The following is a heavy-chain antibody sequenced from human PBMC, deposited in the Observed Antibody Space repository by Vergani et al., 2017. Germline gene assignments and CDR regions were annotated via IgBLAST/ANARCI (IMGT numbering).Heavy chain of an antibody. Sequence: QMQLVQSGPEVKKPGTSVKVSCKASGFTFTSSAVQWVRQARGQRLEWIGWIVVGSGNTNYAQKFQERVTITRDMSTSTAYVELSSLRSEDTSVYYCAADRNQLHPYYYYYGMDVWGQGTTVTVSS. CDR3: AADRNQLHPYYYYYGMDV. V-gene: IGHV1-58*01. CDR2: IVVGSGNT. CDR1: GFTFTSSA. J-gene: IGHJ6*02. D-gene: IGHD2-2*01.